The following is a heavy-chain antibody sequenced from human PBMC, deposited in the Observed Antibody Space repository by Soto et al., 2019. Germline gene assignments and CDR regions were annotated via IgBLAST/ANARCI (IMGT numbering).Heavy chain of an antibody. J-gene: IGHJ6*02. CDR1: GDTFTSYG. CDR3: ARGGHSSGWYEYYYYGMDV. CDR2: ISAYNGNT. Sequence: ASVKVSCKACGDTFTSYGISWVRQAPGQGLEWMGWISAYNGNTNYAQKLQGRVTMTTDTSTSTAYMELRSLRSDDTAVYYCARGGHSSGWYEYYYYGMDVWGQGTTVTVSS. V-gene: IGHV1-18*01. D-gene: IGHD6-19*01.